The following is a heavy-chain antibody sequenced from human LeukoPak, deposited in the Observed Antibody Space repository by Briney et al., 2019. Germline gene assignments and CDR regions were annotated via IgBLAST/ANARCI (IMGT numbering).Heavy chain of an antibody. V-gene: IGHV4-39*01. CDR1: GDSISSSSYY. D-gene: IGHD6-13*01. CDR2: VYYSGGT. Sequence: SETLSLTCTVSGDSISSSSYYWGWIRQPPGKGLEWIGSVYYSGGTYYNPSLKSRVTISVDTSKNQFSLKLSSVTAADTAVYYCARSSDSSNWYQDYWGQGTLVTVSS. CDR3: ARSSDSSNWYQDY. J-gene: IGHJ4*02.